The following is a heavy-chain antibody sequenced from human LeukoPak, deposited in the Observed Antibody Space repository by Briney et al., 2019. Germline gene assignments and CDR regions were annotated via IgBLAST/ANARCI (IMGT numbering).Heavy chain of an antibody. D-gene: IGHD1-26*01. Sequence: ASVKVSCKASGYTFTSYGISWVRQAPGQGLEWMGWISAYNGNTNYAQKLQGRVTMTTDTSTSTAYMELRSLRSDDTAVYYCARDHSGSYYALPFDYWGQGTLVTVSS. CDR2: ISAYNGNT. J-gene: IGHJ4*02. CDR3: ARDHSGSYYALPFDY. V-gene: IGHV1-18*01. CDR1: GYTFTSYG.